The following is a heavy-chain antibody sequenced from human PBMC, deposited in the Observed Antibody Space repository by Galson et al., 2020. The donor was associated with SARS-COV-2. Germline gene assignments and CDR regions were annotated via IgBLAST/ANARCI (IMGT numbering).Heavy chain of an antibody. Sequence: SETLSLTCAVSGYSISSGYYWGWIRQPPGKGLEWIGSIYHSGSTYYNPSLKSRVTISVDTSKNQFSLKLSSVTAADTAVYYCARHVAAAAGTFYWYFDLWGRGTLVTVSS. J-gene: IGHJ2*01. V-gene: IGHV4-38-2*01. CDR3: ARHVAAAAGTFYWYFDL. CDR2: IYHSGST. CDR1: GYSISSGYY. D-gene: IGHD6-13*01.